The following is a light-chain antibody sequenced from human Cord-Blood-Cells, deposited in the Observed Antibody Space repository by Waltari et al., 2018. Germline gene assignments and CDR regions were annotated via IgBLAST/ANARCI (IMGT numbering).Light chain of an antibody. Sequence: QSALPQHRSVSRSPGKSVTISCTGRSSDVGGYNYVSWYQQHPRKAPKLMIYDVSKRPSGVPDRFTGSKSGNTASLTISGLQAEDEADYYCCSYSGSYTLVFGTGTKVTVL. CDR1: SSDVGGYNY. J-gene: IGLJ1*01. CDR2: DVS. V-gene: IGLV2-11*01. CDR3: CSYSGSYTLV.